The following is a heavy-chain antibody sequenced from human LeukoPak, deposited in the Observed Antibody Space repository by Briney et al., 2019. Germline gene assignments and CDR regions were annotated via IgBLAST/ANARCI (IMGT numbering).Heavy chain of an antibody. D-gene: IGHD2-21*02. V-gene: IGHV3-30-3*01. CDR2: ISYDGSNK. CDR1: GFTFSRSA. Sequence: GGSLRLSCGASGFTFSRSAMHWVRQSPGKGLEWVAVISYDGSNKYYADSVKGRLTISKDNSKKTLLLQINSLSGEDTAVYYCARGLTAIRGIEYSYYGMDVWGQGTTVTVSS. CDR3: ARGLTAIRGIEYSYYGMDV. J-gene: IGHJ6*02.